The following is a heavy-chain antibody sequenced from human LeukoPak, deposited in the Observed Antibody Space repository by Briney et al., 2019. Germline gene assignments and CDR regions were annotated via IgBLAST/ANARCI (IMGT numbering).Heavy chain of an antibody. V-gene: IGHV4-59*08. CDR2: IYSSGST. Sequence: PSETLSLTCTVSGGSISSYYWSWIRQPPGKGLEWIGYIYSSGSTNYSPSLKSRVTISVDTSRNQFSLKLYSVPAADTAVYYCARRYSGYGNAFDIWGQGTMVTVSS. CDR1: GGSISSYY. J-gene: IGHJ3*02. CDR3: ARRYSGYGNAFDI. D-gene: IGHD5-12*01.